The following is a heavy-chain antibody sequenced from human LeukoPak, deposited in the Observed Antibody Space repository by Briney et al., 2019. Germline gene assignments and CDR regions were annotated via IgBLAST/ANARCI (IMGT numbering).Heavy chain of an antibody. CDR2: IYYSGST. CDR3: ARIYDSMDWFDP. J-gene: IGHJ5*02. V-gene: IGHV4-59*01. Sequence: SETLSLTCTVSGGSISSYYWSWIRQPPGKGLEWIGYIYYSGSTNYSPSLKSRVTISVDTSKNQFSLKLSSVTAADTAVYYCARIYDSMDWFDPWGQGTLVTVSS. CDR1: GGSISSYY. D-gene: IGHD3-16*01.